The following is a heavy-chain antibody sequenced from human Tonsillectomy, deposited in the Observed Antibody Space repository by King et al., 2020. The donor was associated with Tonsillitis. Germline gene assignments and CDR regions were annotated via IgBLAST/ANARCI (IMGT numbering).Heavy chain of an antibody. CDR2: ISWYGGGK. CDR1: GFTFDDYA. D-gene: IGHD2-2*02. Sequence: VQLVESGGGLVQPGRSLRLSCAASGFTFDDYAMHWVRQAPGKGLEWVSSISWYGGGKAYADSVKGRFTISRDNAKKSLYLQMNTLRAEDTAFYYCVKDSLGYCSSTSCYTFDYWGQGTLVTVSS. V-gene: IGHV3-9*01. CDR3: VKDSLGYCSSTSCYTFDY. J-gene: IGHJ4*02.